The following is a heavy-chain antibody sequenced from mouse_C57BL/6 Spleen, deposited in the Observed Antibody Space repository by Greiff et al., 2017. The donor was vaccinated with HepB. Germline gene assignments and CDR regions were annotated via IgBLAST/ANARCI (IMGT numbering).Heavy chain of an antibody. V-gene: IGHV1-80*01. CDR3: ARKSLYYSFDY. D-gene: IGHD2-1*01. Sequence: QVQLQQSGAELVKPGASVKISCKASGYAFSSYWMNWVKQRPGKGLEWIGQIYPGDGDTNYNGKFKGKATLTADKSSSTAYMQLSSLTSEDSAVYFCARKSLYYSFDYWGQGTTLTVSS. CDR2: IYPGDGDT. CDR1: GYAFSSYW. J-gene: IGHJ2*01.